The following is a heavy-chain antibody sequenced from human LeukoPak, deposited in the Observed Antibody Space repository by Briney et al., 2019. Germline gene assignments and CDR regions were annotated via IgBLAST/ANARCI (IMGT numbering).Heavy chain of an antibody. V-gene: IGHV3-21*01. Sequence: GGSLRLSCAASGFTFNTYTMNWVRQAPGKGLEWVSSISSGTSYIYYADSVKGRFTISRDNAKNSLYLQMNSLRAEDTAVYYCARDDVGATWDYWGQGTLVTVSS. CDR2: ISSGTSYI. CDR3: ARDDVGATWDY. D-gene: IGHD1-26*01. J-gene: IGHJ4*02. CDR1: GFTFNTYT.